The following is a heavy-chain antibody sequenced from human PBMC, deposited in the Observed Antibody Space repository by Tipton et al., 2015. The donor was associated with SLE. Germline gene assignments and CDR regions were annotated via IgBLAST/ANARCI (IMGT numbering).Heavy chain of an antibody. CDR1: GGPISSHY. V-gene: IGHV4-59*08. CDR3: ARRGYSSSWGGAFDI. Sequence: TLSLTCTVSGGPISSHYWSWIRQPPGKGLEWIGYIYYSGSTNYNPSLKSRVTISVDTSKNQFSLKLSSVTAADTAVYYCARRGYSSSWGGAFDIWGQGTMVTVSS. J-gene: IGHJ3*02. CDR2: IYYSGST. D-gene: IGHD6-13*01.